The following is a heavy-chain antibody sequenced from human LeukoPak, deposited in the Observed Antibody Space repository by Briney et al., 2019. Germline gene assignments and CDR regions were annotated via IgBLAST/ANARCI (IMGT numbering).Heavy chain of an antibody. D-gene: IGHD3-3*01. CDR2: INSDGSST. Sequence: QPGGSLRLSCAASGSTFSSYWMHWVRQAPGKGLVWVSRINSDGSSTSYADSVKGRFTISRDNAKNTLYLQMNSLRAEDTAVYYCARGLWDFWSGYCFDYWGQGTLVTVSS. CDR1: GSTFSSYW. V-gene: IGHV3-74*01. J-gene: IGHJ4*02. CDR3: ARGLWDFWSGYCFDY.